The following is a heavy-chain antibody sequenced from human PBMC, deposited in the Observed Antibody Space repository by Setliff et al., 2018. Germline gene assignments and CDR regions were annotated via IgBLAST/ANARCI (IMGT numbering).Heavy chain of an antibody. D-gene: IGHD2-15*01. CDR3: GRGFSRIEGWGNWFDP. CDR2: IYDSGSS. J-gene: IGHJ5*02. V-gene: IGHV4-39*01. CDR1: GGSVSNSGFF. Sequence: LSLTCTVSGGSVSNSGFFWGWLRQAPGKGLEWIGNIYDSGSSNYNASLKSRLIIPRDTSKNQISLKWTSVTAADTAVYYCGRGFSRIEGWGNWFDPWGQGILVTVSS.